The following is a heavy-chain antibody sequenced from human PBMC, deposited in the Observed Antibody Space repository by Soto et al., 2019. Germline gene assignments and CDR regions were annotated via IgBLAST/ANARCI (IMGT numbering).Heavy chain of an antibody. J-gene: IGHJ5*02. CDR2: TYYRSKWYN. CDR3: ARAKIYPLYCSGGSCYSTWFDP. Sequence: SQTLSLTCAISGDSVSSNSAAWNWIRQSPSRGLEWLGRTYYRSKWYNDYAVSVKSRITINPDTSKNQFSLQLNSVTPEDTAVYYCARAKIYPLYCSGGSCYSTWFDPWGQGTLVTVSS. CDR1: GDSVSSNSAA. V-gene: IGHV6-1*01. D-gene: IGHD2-15*01.